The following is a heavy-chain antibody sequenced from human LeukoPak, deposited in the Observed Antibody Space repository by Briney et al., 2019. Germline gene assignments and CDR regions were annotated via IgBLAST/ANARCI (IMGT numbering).Heavy chain of an antibody. V-gene: IGHV3-7*01. J-gene: IGHJ3*02. CDR3: ARKQLNAFDI. CDR2: IKQDGSEK. D-gene: IGHD6-13*01. Sequence: PGGSLRLSCVASGFTFSSYWMSWVRQAPGKGLEWVANIKQDGSEKYYVDSVKGRFTISRDNAKNSLELQMNSLRAENTAVYYCARKQLNAFDIWAQGTMVTVSS. CDR1: GFTFSSYW.